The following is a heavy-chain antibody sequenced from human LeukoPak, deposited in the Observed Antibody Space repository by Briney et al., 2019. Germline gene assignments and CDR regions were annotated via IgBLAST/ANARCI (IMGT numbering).Heavy chain of an antibody. V-gene: IGHV4-61*02. CDR2: IYTSGST. D-gene: IGHD3-22*01. CDR1: GGSISSGSYY. Sequence: SQTLSLTCTVSGGSISSGSYYWSWIRQPAGKGLEWIGRIYTSGSTNYNPSLKSRVTISVDTSKNQFSLKLSSVTAADTAVYYCARDGSDRDYYDSSGYSHWGQGTLVTVSS. CDR3: ARDGSDRDYYDSSGYSH. J-gene: IGHJ4*02.